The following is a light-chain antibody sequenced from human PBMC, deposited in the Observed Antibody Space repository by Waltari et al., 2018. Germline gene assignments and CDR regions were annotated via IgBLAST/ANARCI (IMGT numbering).Light chain of an antibody. V-gene: IGLV2-14*01. J-gene: IGLJ3*02. CDR1: SSDIGNYNF. Sequence: QSALTQPASVSGSPGQSITISCTGSSSDIGNYNFVSWYQQFPGKAPKLMIFEVNSRPSCVSSRFSGSKSGYTASLTISGLQAEDEADYYCCSYSSSRTFDGVFGGGTKLTVL. CDR2: EVN. CDR3: CSYSSSRTFDGV.